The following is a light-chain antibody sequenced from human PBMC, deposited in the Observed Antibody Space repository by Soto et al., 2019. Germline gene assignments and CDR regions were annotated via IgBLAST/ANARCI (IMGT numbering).Light chain of an antibody. J-gene: IGLJ1*01. CDR1: SSDVGGYNY. CDR2: DVS. V-gene: IGLV2-14*01. Sequence: QSALTQPASVSGSPGQSITISCTGTSSDVGGYNYVSWYQQHPGKAPKLMIYDVSTRPSGVSNRFSGSKSGNTASLTISGLQTEDEADYYCSSYTSSSTPPCVFGTGTKVTVL. CDR3: SSYTSSSTPPCV.